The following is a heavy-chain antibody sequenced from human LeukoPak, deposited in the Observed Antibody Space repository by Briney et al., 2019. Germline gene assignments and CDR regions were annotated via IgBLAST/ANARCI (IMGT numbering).Heavy chain of an antibody. J-gene: IGHJ4*02. CDR1: GYIFTSFG. Sequence: ASVTVSCTASGYIFTSFGITWVRQAPGQGLEWMGRINVYNGNTKYAEKLQGRVFMTTDTSTSTAYMELRSLGSDDTAVYYCAREDLVRGLIGPDYWGQGTLVTVSS. CDR2: INVYNGNT. V-gene: IGHV1-18*01. D-gene: IGHD3-10*01. CDR3: AREDLVRGLIGPDY.